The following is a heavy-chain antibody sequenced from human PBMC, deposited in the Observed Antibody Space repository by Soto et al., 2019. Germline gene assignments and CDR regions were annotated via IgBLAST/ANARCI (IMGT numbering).Heavy chain of an antibody. D-gene: IGHD6-13*01. CDR3: TSRPIAAAGPYYYYYYGMDV. CDR1: GFTFSNAW. Sequence: SGGSLRLSCAASGFTFSNAWMNWVRQAPGKGLEWVGRIKSKTDGGTTDYAAPVKGRFTISRDDSKNTLYLQMNSLKTEDTAAYYCTSRPIAAAGPYYYYYYGMDVWGQGTTVTVSS. CDR2: IKSKTDGGTT. J-gene: IGHJ6*02. V-gene: IGHV3-15*07.